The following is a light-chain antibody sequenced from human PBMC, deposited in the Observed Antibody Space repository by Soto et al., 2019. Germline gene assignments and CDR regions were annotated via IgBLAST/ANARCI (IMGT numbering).Light chain of an antibody. Sequence: QSVLTQPPSVSGAPGQRVTLSCTGNSSNLGAGYDVHWYQQLPGAAPKLVIFGNRNRPSGVPERFSGSTSGSTASLTISGLQAEDEAEYYCCSYVGATTYVFGSGTKVTVL. CDR3: CSYVGATTYV. CDR1: SSNLGAGYD. J-gene: IGLJ1*01. V-gene: IGLV1-40*01. CDR2: GNR.